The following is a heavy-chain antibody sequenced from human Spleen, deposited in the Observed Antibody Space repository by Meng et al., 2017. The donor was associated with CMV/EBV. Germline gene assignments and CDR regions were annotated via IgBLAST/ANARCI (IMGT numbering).Heavy chain of an antibody. V-gene: IGHV4-34*01. D-gene: IGHD3-9*01. CDR1: GGSFNIYY. Sequence: GSLRLSCAVYGGSFNIYYWSWIRQPPGKGLEWLGHINHIANTNYNPSLKSRLTISVDTSKNQFSVKLNSVTAADTAVYYCARVARPRPNDILTGYYMTGRGVGMDVWGQGTTVTVSS. CDR2: INHIANT. CDR3: ARVARPRPNDILTGYYMTGRGVGMDV. J-gene: IGHJ6*02.